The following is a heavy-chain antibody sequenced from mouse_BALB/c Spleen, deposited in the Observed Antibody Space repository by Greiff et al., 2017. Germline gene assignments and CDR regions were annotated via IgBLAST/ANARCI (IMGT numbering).Heavy chain of an antibody. Sequence: EVQVVESGGGLVQPKGSLKLSCAASGFTFNTYAMHWVCQAPGKGLEWVARIRSKSNNYATYYADSVKDRFTISRDDSQSMLYLQMNNLKTEDTAMYYCVGEGGFTAVMDYWGQGTSVTVSS. D-gene: IGHD1-1*01. J-gene: IGHJ4*01. CDR3: VGEGGFTAVMDY. V-gene: IGHV10-3*03. CDR1: GFTFNTYA. CDR2: IRSKSNNYAT.